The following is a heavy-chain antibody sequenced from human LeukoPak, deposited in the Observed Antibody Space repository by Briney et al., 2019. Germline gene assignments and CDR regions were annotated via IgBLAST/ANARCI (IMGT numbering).Heavy chain of an antibody. J-gene: IGHJ6*02. Sequence: ASVKVSCKACAYTFTDYHMHWVRQAPGQGPEWMGWINPKSGGTEYAQKFQGWVTMTRDTSISTAYMELTRLTSDDTAVYYCARGRPITMVVVIESYGMDVWGQGTTVTVSS. CDR3: ARGRPITMVVVIESYGMDV. CDR2: INPKSGGT. CDR1: AYTFTDYH. D-gene: IGHD3-22*01. V-gene: IGHV1-2*04.